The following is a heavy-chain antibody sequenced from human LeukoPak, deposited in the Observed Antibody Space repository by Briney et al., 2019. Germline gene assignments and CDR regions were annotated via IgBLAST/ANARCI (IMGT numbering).Heavy chain of an antibody. Sequence: GRSLRLSCAASGFTFSSYAMHWVRQAPGKGLERVAVISYDGSNKYYADSVKGRFTISRDNSKNTLYLQVNSLRAEDTAVYYCARSATVVVTAIIPPFDYWGQGTLVTVSS. CDR3: ARSATVVVTAIIPPFDY. D-gene: IGHD2-21*02. CDR2: ISYDGSNK. CDR1: GFTFSSYA. J-gene: IGHJ4*02. V-gene: IGHV3-30-3*01.